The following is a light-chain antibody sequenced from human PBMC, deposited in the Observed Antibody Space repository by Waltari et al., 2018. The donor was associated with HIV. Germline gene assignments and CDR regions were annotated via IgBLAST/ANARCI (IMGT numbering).Light chain of an antibody. CDR2: GHL. J-gene: IGLJ3*02. Sequence: QSVLTQPPSASGTPGQRVTLSCSGNSSNFVTTTVIWYQQLPGAAPRLLLYGHLQRPSGVPRRFSGSKSATSASLVISDLHSDDEGTYYCEAWDDSVTGPVFGGGTKLTVL. CDR1: SSNFVTTT. V-gene: IGLV1-44*01. CDR3: EAWDDSVTGPV.